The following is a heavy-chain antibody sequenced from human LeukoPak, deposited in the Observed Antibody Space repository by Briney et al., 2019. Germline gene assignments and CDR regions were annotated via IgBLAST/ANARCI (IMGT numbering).Heavy chain of an antibody. CDR2: INHSGRT. V-gene: IGHV4-34*01. CDR1: GGSFSGYY. D-gene: IGHD2-15*01. J-gene: IGHJ4*02. Sequence: SETLSLTCAVYGGSFSGYYWSWIRQPPGKGLEWIGEINHSGRTNYNPSLKSRVTISVDTSKNQFSLKLSSVTAADTAVYYCAREGVVGAYGHFDYWGQGTLVTVSS. CDR3: AREGVVGAYGHFDY.